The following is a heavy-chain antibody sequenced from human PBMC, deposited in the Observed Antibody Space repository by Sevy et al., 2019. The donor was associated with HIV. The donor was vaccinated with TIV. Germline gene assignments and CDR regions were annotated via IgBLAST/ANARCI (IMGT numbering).Heavy chain of an antibody. CDR2: ISSSSSYI. J-gene: IGHJ4*02. CDR3: ARERSLVRGLFPPPLDY. Sequence: GGSLRLSCAASGFTFSSYSMNWVRQAPGKGLEWDSSISSSSSYIYYADSVKSRFTISRDNAKNSLYLQMNSLRAEDTAVYYCARERSLVRGLFPPPLDYWGQGTLVTVSS. CDR1: GFTFSSYS. D-gene: IGHD3-10*01. V-gene: IGHV3-21*01.